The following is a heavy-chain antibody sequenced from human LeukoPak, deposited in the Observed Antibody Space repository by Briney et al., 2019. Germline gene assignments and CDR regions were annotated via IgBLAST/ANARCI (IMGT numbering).Heavy chain of an antibody. J-gene: IGHJ4*02. CDR2: LYNGGSQ. CDR1: GFNVSSNY. V-gene: IGHV3-53*01. Sequence: GGSLRLSCAASGFNVSSNYMSWARHVPGKGLEGVSVLYNGGSQQYADSVKGRFTVARDNSKNTLYLQMNSLRAEDTAVYYCARGSSDYGDYALGYWGQGTLVTVSS. D-gene: IGHD4-17*01. CDR3: ARGSSDYGDYALGY.